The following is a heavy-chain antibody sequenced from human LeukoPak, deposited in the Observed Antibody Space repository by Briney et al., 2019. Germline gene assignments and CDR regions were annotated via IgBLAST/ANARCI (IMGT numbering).Heavy chain of an antibody. CDR2: INHSGRT. Sequence: SETLSLTCAVYGESFSGYYWRWIRQPPGKGLEWIGEINHSGRTNYNPSLKSRVTISVERSKNQFSLKLSSVTAADTAVYYCARGPYCGGDCYYNWFDPWGQGTLVTVSS. J-gene: IGHJ5*02. D-gene: IGHD2-21*02. CDR1: GESFSGYY. V-gene: IGHV4-34*01. CDR3: ARGPYCGGDCYYNWFDP.